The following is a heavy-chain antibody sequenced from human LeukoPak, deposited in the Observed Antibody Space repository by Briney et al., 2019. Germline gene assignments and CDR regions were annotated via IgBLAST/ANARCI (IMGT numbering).Heavy chain of an antibody. J-gene: IGHJ4*02. CDR2: INPSGGST. CDR3: ARDRAGGSYDYVWGSYFSGTPDY. D-gene: IGHD3-16*01. Sequence: ASVKVSCKASGYTFTGHYMHWVRQAPGQGLEWMGIINPSGGSTSYAQKFQGRVTMTRDMSTSTVYMELSSLRSEDTAVYYCARDRAGGSYDYVWGSYFSGTPDYWGQGTLVTVSS. V-gene: IGHV1-46*01. CDR1: GYTFTGHY.